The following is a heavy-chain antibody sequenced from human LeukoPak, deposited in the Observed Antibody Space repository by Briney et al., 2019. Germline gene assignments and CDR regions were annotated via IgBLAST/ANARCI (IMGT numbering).Heavy chain of an antibody. CDR1: GYTFTGYY. CDR2: INPNSGGT. CDR3: ARDPLVGYYYMDV. J-gene: IGHJ6*03. V-gene: IGHV1-2*02. Sequence: SVKVSCKASGYTFTGYYMHWVRQAPGQGLEWMGWINPNSGGTNYAQKFQGRVTMTRDTSISTAYMELSRLRSDDTAVYYCARDPLVGYYYMDVWGKGTTVTVSS.